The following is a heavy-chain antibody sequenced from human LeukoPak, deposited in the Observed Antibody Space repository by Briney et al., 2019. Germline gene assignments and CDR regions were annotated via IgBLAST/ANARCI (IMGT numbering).Heavy chain of an antibody. CDR3: ARPSYYDSSGLGGAFDI. CDR1: GGSISSSSYY. J-gene: IGHJ3*02. D-gene: IGHD3-22*01. Sequence: SETLSLTCTVPGGSISSSSYYWVWLRQPPGKGREWIGSIYYSGSTYYNPSLKSRVTISVDTSKNQFSLKLSSVTAADTAVYCCARPSYYDSSGLGGAFDIWGQGTMVTVSS. V-gene: IGHV4-39*01. CDR2: IYYSGST.